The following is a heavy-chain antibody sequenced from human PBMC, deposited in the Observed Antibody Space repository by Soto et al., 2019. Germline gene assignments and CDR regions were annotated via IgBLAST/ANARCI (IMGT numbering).Heavy chain of an antibody. D-gene: IGHD3-9*01. Sequence: GGSLRLSCAASGFTFSSYGMHWVRQAPGKGLEWVAVIWYDGSNKYYADSVKGRFTISRDNSKNTLYLQMNSLRAEDTAVYYCARDGNDILTGYLSPYFDYWGQGTLVTVSS. CDR3: ARDGNDILTGYLSPYFDY. CDR1: GFTFSSYG. CDR2: IWYDGSNK. V-gene: IGHV3-33*01. J-gene: IGHJ4*02.